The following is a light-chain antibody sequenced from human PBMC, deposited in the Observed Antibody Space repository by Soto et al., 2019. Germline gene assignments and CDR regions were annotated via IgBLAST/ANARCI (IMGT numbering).Light chain of an antibody. J-gene: IGKJ2*01. CDR3: QQHDNLPYT. CDR2: DAS. Sequence: DIQMTQSPSSLSASVGDRVTITCQASQDVSNYLNWYQQKPGKAPKLLIYDASSLKTGVPSRFSGSGSGTYFTFTISSLQPEDIATYYCQQHDNLPYTFGQGTKLEIK. CDR1: QDVSNY. V-gene: IGKV1-33*01.